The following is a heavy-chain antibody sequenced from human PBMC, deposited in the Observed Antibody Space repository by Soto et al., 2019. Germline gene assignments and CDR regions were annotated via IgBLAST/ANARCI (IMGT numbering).Heavy chain of an antibody. CDR3: ARIRGYWYGLDV. CDR2: ITGTGGNT. V-gene: IGHV3-23*01. J-gene: IGHJ6*02. CDR1: GFPLSTYG. Sequence: EVQLLESGGGLVQPGGSLRLSCAASGFPLSTYGMTWVRQAPGKGLEWVSAITGTGGNTYSVDSVKGRFTSSRDNSKNMLYLQMNSLRVEDTAVYYCARIRGYWYGLDVWGQGTTVTVSS.